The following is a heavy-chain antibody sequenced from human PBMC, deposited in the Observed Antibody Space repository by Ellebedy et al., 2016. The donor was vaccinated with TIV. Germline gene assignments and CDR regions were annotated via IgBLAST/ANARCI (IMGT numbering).Heavy chain of an antibody. Sequence: SETLSLXXTVSGGSISSGGYYWSWIRQHPGKGLEWIGYIYYSGSTYYNPSLKSRVTISVDTSKNQFSLKLSSVTAADTAVYYCARGNYYDSSGYYYAAYYFDYWGQGTLVTVSS. D-gene: IGHD3-22*01. CDR2: IYYSGST. V-gene: IGHV4-31*03. J-gene: IGHJ4*02. CDR1: GGSISSGGYY. CDR3: ARGNYYDSSGYYYAAYYFDY.